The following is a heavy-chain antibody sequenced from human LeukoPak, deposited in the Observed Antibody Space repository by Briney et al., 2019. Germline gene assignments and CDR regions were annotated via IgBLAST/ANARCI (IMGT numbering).Heavy chain of an antibody. CDR1: GDSVSSNSAA. V-gene: IGHV6-1*01. D-gene: IGHD3-10*01. CDR2: TYYRSKWYN. CDR3: ARSWGVLLWFGEPDYYYYGMDV. J-gene: IGHJ6*02. Sequence: SQTLSLTCAISGDSVSSNSAAWNWIRQSPSRGLEWLGRTYYRSKWYNDYAVSVKSRITINPDTSKNQFSLQLNSVTPEDTAVYYCARSWGVLLWFGEPDYYYYGMDVWGQGTTVTVSS.